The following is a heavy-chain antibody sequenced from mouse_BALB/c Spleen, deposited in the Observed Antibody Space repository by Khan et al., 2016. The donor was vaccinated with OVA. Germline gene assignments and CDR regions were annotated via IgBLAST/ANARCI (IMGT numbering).Heavy chain of an antibody. CDR2: ISSGGHYT. V-gene: IGHV5-9-3*01. D-gene: IGHD2-2*01. CDR1: GFTFSSYA. CDR3: ARSLVDYYAMDC. J-gene: IGHJ4*01. Sequence: EVELVESGGGSVKPGGSLKLSCSASGFTFSSYAMSWVRQTPEKRLELVATISSGGHYTFYPDSVKGRFTISRDNARNTLYLQMSSLRSEDTAMYYCARSLVDYYAMDCWGQGASVTVSS.